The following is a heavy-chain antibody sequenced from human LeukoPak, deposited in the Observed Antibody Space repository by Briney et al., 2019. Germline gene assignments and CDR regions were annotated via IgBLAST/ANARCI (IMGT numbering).Heavy chain of an antibody. D-gene: IGHD3-16*02. CDR3: ARANDYVWGSYRYRLVDY. CDR1: GFTFSSYS. V-gene: IGHV3-48*04. Sequence: GGSLRLSCAASGFTFSSYSMNWVRQAPGKGLEWVSYISSSSSTIYYADSVKGRFTISRDNAKNSLYLQMNSLRAEDTAVYYCARANDYVWGSYRYRLVDYWGQGTLVTVSS. J-gene: IGHJ4*02. CDR2: ISSSSSTI.